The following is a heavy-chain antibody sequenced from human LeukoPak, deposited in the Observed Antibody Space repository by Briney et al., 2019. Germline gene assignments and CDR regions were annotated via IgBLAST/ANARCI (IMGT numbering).Heavy chain of an antibody. Sequence: PSETLSLTCTVSGGSISDNFYWSWIRQPPGKGLEGMGYICRTGDTYNNPSLGSRVTVSLDMSKNQFSLKLSSVTAADTAVYYCARLIAADPQLDYWGQGTLVTVSS. CDR3: ARLIAADPQLDY. CDR1: GGSISDNFY. CDR2: ICRTGDT. J-gene: IGHJ4*02. V-gene: IGHV4-4*09. D-gene: IGHD6-6*01.